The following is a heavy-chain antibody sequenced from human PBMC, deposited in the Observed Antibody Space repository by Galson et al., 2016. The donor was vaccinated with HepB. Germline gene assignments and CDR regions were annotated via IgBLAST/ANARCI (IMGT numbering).Heavy chain of an antibody. Sequence: LRLSCATSGFTFSDAWMSWVRQAPGKGLEWVGRIRSKGNGGTTDYAAPVKDRFTISRDDLTNMVYLQMNSLESEDTAIYYCSTAIKSRYFDWLPLWGQGTLVTVSS. J-gene: IGHJ4*02. CDR3: STAIKSRYFDWLPL. CDR1: GFTFSDAW. CDR2: IRSKGNGGTT. V-gene: IGHV3-15*01. D-gene: IGHD3-9*01.